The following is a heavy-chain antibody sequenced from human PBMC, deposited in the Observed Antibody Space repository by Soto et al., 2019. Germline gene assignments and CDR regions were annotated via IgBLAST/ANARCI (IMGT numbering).Heavy chain of an antibody. V-gene: IGHV3-30-3*01. Sequence: QVQLVESGGGVVQPGRSLTLSCEASGLTFRNYAMHWVRQAPGKGLEWVATISYDGDNKYYTDSVKGPFTISRDNSKNTLYLQMNILRPEDTAVYDCARPWGHLSPYYYGMDTWGQVTTVTVSS. D-gene: IGHD3-16*01. CDR2: ISYDGDNK. CDR1: GLTFRNYA. J-gene: IGHJ6*02. CDR3: ARPWGHLSPYYYGMDT.